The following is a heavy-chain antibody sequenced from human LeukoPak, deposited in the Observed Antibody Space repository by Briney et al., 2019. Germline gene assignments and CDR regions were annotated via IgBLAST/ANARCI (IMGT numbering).Heavy chain of an antibody. CDR1: GGSFSNYF. Sequence: SETLSLTCAVYGGSFSNYFWNWIRQPPGKGLEWIAEIHHTGHINYNPSLKSRVTISVHTSKNQFSLKLSSVTAADTAVYYCARVKGYRDAFDIWGQGTMVTVSS. J-gene: IGHJ3*02. D-gene: IGHD1-1*01. CDR2: IHHTGHI. V-gene: IGHV4-34*01. CDR3: ARVKGYRDAFDI.